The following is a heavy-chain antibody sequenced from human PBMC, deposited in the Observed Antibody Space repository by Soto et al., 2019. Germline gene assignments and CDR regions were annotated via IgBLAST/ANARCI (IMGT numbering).Heavy chain of an antibody. V-gene: IGHV3-23*01. J-gene: IGHJ6*02. CDR1: GFTFSSYA. Sequence: EVQLLESGGGLVQPGGSLRLTCAASGFTFSSYAMSWVRQAPGKGLEWVSAISGSGGSTYYADSVKGRFTISRDNSKNTLYLQMNSLRAEDTAVYYCAKDQYYGSGSNYSLYYYYGMDVCGQGTTVTVSS. CDR3: AKDQYYGSGSNYSLYYYYGMDV. CDR2: ISGSGGST. D-gene: IGHD3-10*01.